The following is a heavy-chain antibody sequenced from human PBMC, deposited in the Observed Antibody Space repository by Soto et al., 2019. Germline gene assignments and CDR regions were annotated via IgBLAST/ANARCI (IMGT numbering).Heavy chain of an antibody. CDR2: IYWDDDK. V-gene: IGHV2-5*02. Sequence: QITLKESGPSLVKPTQTLTLTCTFSGFSLTTNGVGVGWIRQSPGEALEWLALIYWDDDKRYSPSLKSRLTITKDSSKTRVVLTVPNMDSVDTATYCCVYCGYYSSSWCPDYWGQGTLVTVSS. J-gene: IGHJ4*02. CDR3: VYCGYYSSSWCPDY. D-gene: IGHD6-13*01. CDR1: GFSLTTNGVG.